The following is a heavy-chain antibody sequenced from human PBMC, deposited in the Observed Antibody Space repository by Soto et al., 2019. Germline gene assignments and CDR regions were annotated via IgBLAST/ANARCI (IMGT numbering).Heavy chain of an antibody. CDR3: AKEGLQLWSAFDY. V-gene: IGHV3-30*18. D-gene: IGHD5-18*01. CDR2: IADDGKNE. J-gene: IGHJ4*02. Sequence: QVHLVESGGGVVQPGRSLRLSCAASGFTFSSYGLHWVRQAPGKGLEWVAVIADDGKNEYYADSVKGRFTVSRDNSKNTVYLQMNTLRPEDTAVYYCAKEGLQLWSAFDYWGQGTLVTVSS. CDR1: GFTFSSYG.